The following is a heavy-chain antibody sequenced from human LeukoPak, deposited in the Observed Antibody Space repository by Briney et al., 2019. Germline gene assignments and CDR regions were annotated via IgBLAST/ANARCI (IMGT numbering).Heavy chain of an antibody. D-gene: IGHD6-6*01. CDR2: IIPFFGTA. Sequence: SVTVSFKSSVGTFSSYAISWVRQAPGQGLEWMGGIIPFFGTAHYAHKLQGRVTITTDESTSTAYMELSSLRSEDTAVYYCAREYSSSSGGNWFDPWGQGTLVTVSS. J-gene: IGHJ5*02. CDR1: VGTFSSYA. CDR3: AREYSSSSGGNWFDP. V-gene: IGHV1-69*05.